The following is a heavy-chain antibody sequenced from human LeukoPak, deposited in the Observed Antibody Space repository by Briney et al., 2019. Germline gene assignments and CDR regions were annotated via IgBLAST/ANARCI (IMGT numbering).Heavy chain of an antibody. D-gene: IGHD7-27*01. Sequence: SVKVSCKASGGTFSSYAISWVRQAPGQGLEWMGGIIPIFGTANYAQKFQGRVTITADESTSTAYMELSSLRSEDMAVYYCATGTGDLGNFDYWGQGTLVTVSS. CDR1: GGTFSSYA. CDR2: IIPIFGTA. V-gene: IGHV1-69*13. CDR3: ATGTGDLGNFDY. J-gene: IGHJ4*02.